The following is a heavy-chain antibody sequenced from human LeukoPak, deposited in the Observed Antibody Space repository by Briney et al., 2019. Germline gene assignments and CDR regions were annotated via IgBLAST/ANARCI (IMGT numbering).Heavy chain of an antibody. CDR3: ARQDYDYVWGSYRF. V-gene: IGHV4-39*01. J-gene: IGHJ4*02. D-gene: IGHD3-16*02. CDR1: GGSISSGDYY. Sequence: SETLSLTCTVSGGSISSGDYYWSWIRQPPGKGLEWIGYIYYSGSTYYNPSLKSRVTISVDTSKNQFSPKLSSVTAADTAVYYCARQDYDYVWGSYRFWGQGTLVTVSS. CDR2: IYYSGST.